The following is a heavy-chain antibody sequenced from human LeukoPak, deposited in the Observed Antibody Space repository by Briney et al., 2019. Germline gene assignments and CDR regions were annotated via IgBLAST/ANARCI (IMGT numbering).Heavy chain of an antibody. CDR2: ISGSGGST. CDR3: AKDLFCGGDCWENYFDY. Sequence: GGSLRLSCAASGFTFSSYAMSWVRQAPGKGLEWVSAISGSGGSTYYADSVKGRFTISRDNSKKTLYLQMNSLRAEDTAVYYCAKDLFCGGDCWENYFDYCGQGTLVTVSS. D-gene: IGHD2-21*02. V-gene: IGHV3-23*01. CDR1: GFTFSSYA. J-gene: IGHJ4*02.